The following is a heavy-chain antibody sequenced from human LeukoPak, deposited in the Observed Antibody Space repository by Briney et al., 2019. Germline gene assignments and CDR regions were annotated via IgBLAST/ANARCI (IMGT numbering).Heavy chain of an antibody. J-gene: IGHJ6*03. CDR2: GSI. V-gene: IGHV4-59*01. Sequence: GSINYNPSLKSRVTISVDTSKNQFSLKLSSVTAADTAVYYCARAHSGFVGYYYYMDVWGKGTTVTVSS. CDR3: ARAHSGFVGYYYYMDV. D-gene: IGHD6-25*01.